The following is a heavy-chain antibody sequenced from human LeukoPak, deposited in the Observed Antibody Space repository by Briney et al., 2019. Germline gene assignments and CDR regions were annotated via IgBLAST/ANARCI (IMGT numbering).Heavy chain of an antibody. CDR1: GFTFSSYG. CDR2: ISDDGSNK. Sequence: PGGSLRLSCAAAGFTFSSYGIHWVRQAPGKWREWVAVISDDGSNKYYADSVKGRFTISRDNSKNTLYLQMNSLRAEDTAVYYCAKEFLYGSGSYHYYYYYGMDVWGQGTTVTVSS. CDR3: AKEFLYGSGSYHYYYYYGMDV. V-gene: IGHV3-30*18. J-gene: IGHJ6*02. D-gene: IGHD3-10*01.